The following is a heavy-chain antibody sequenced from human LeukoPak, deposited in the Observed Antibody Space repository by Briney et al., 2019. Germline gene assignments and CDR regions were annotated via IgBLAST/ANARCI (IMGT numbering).Heavy chain of an antibody. Sequence: PSETLSLTCTVSGGSITNNYWSWVRHPQGKGMECDGYMHYSGRTNFNPSLKSRVTISGDTSKKQFCLKVNSVTAADTAVYYCARGRRDGYVDYWGQGTLVTVSS. CDR1: GGSITNNY. J-gene: IGHJ4*02. CDR2: MHYSGRT. CDR3: ARGRRDGYVDY. D-gene: IGHD5-24*01. V-gene: IGHV4-59*01.